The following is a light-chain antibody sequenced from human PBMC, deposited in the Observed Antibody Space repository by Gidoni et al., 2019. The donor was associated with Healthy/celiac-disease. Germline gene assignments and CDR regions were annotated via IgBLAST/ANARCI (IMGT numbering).Light chain of an antibody. CDR2: GAS. Sequence: EIVLTQSPGTLSLSPGERATLSCRASQSVSSSYLAWYQQKPGQAPRLLIYGASSRATGIPDRFSGSGSGTDFTLTISRLEPEDFAMYYCQQYGSSPYTFXQXTKLXIK. CDR1: QSVSSSY. J-gene: IGKJ2*01. V-gene: IGKV3-20*01. CDR3: QQYGSSPYT.